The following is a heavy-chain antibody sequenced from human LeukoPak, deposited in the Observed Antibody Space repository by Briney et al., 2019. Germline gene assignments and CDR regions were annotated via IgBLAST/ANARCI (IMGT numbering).Heavy chain of an antibody. J-gene: IGHJ4*02. Sequence: GSLRLSSAPSGFALTSYTMTRDRQAPGKGLEWDSSISSTIDYADSDKCRLTISRENVTHSLSLQMNSLRPWDTSRYYCGRVSSAWSRDFWGLGTLVTVSS. D-gene: IGHD3-3*01. V-gene: IGHV3-21*01. CDR2: ISSTI. CDR3: GRVSSAWSRDF. CDR1: GFALTSYT.